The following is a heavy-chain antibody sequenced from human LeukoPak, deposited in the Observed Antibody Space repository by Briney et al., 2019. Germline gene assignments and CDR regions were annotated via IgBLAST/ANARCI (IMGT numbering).Heavy chain of an antibody. CDR1: GSTFSSYA. J-gene: IGHJ6*02. V-gene: IGHV1-69*13. CDR2: IIPIFGTA. CDR3: ARDHGLGDFCSSTSCYYEYGMDV. Sequence: SVKVSCKASGSTFSSYAISWVRQAPGQGLEWMGGIIPIFGTANYAQKFQGRVTITADESTSTAYMELSSLRSEDTAVYYCARDHGLGDFCSSTSCYYEYGMDVWGQGTTVTVSS. D-gene: IGHD2-2*01.